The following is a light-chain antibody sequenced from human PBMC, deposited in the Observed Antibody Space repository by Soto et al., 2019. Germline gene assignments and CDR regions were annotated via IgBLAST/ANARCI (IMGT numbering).Light chain of an antibody. CDR1: SSAFGGYNY. CDR3: SSYEGSNNLV. Sequence: QSVLTQPPSASGSPGQSVAISCTGTSSAFGGYNYVSWYQQHPGKAPKLMIYEVTKRPSGVPDRFSGSKSGNTASLTVSGLQAEDEADYYCSSYEGSNNLVFGGGTKLTVL. CDR2: EVT. J-gene: IGLJ2*01. V-gene: IGLV2-8*01.